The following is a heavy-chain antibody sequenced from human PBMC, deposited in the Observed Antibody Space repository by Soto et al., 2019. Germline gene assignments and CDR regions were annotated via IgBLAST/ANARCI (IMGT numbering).Heavy chain of an antibody. Sequence: ETLSLTCAVYGESFSGYYWNWIRLSPGRGPEWIGEINHRGSSNYNPSLKSRVTMSVDISKSQISLRLTSVTAADTGVYYCARAEYRSSAPTDEWGQGTLVTVSS. CDR2: INHRGSS. CDR1: GESFSGYY. CDR3: ARAEYRSSAPTDE. D-gene: IGHD6-6*01. V-gene: IGHV4-34*01. J-gene: IGHJ4*02.